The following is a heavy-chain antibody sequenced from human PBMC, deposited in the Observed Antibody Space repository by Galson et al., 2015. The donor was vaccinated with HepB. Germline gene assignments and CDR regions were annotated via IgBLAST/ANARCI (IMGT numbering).Heavy chain of an antibody. J-gene: IGHJ6*02. CDR1: GYTFTSYA. CDR2: INTNTGNP. CDR3: ARDRWFGPDYDSSGSTPVYYYYGMDV. Sequence: SVKVSCKASGYTFTSYAMNWVRQAPGQGLEWMGWINTNTGNPTYAQGFTGRFVFSLDTSVSTAYLQISSLKAEDTAVYYCARDRWFGPDYDSSGSTPVYYYYGMDVWGQGTTVTVSS. D-gene: IGHD3-22*01. V-gene: IGHV7-4-1*02.